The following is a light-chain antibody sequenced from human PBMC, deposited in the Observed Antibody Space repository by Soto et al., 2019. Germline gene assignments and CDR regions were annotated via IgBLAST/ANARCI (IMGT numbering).Light chain of an antibody. V-gene: IGKV1-39*01. CDR1: QSISNH. CDR2: AAS. CDR3: QQSYSRPPT. J-gene: IGKJ1*01. Sequence: DIQMTQSPSSLSASVEDRVIITCRASQSISNHLNWYQQKPGKAPKLLIFAASSLQSGVPSRFSGSRSGPDFTLTISSLQPEDFATYYCQQSYSRPPTFGQGTKVDIK.